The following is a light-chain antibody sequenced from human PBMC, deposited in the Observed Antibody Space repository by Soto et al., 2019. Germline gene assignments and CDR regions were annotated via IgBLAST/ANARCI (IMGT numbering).Light chain of an antibody. CDR1: QSVSSSY. J-gene: IGKJ5*01. CDR2: GAS. V-gene: IGKV3-20*01. CDR3: PQSGSSPVP. Sequence: ILWTRSEGTLCSSPGETATLSCRASQSVSSSYLAWYQQKPGQADRLLIYGASSRATGIPDRLSGSGSGTDFNLNIRRMQPEDSAVYYCPQSGSSPVPFGHGTRLDIK.